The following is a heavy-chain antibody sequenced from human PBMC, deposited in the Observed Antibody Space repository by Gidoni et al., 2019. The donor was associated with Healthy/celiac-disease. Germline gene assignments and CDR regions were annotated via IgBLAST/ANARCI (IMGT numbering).Heavy chain of an antibody. J-gene: IGHJ5*02. V-gene: IGHV1-8*01. CDR1: GYTFTSYD. CDR3: ARAYYYGSGSYSSWFDP. Sequence: QVQLVQSGAEVKKPGASVKVSCKASGYTFTSYDINWVRQATGQGLEWMGWMNPNSGNTGYAQKFQGRVTMTRNTSISTAYMELSSLRSEDTAVYYCARAYYYGSGSYSSWFDPWGQGTLVTVSS. D-gene: IGHD3-10*01. CDR2: MNPNSGNT.